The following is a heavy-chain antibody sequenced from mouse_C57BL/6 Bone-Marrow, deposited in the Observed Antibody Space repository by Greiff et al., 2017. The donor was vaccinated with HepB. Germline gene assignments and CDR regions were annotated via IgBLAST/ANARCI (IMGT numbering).Heavy chain of an antibody. CDR2: INPYNGDT. Sequence: VQLQQSGPELVKPGDSVKISCKASGYSFTGYFMNWVMQSHGKSLEWIGRINPYNGDTFYNQKFKGKATLTVDKSSSTAHMELRSLTSEDSAVYYCARWDDYYRPWFAYWGQGTLVTVSA. D-gene: IGHD2-3*01. CDR3: ARWDDYYRPWFAY. CDR1: GYSFTGYF. J-gene: IGHJ3*01. V-gene: IGHV1-20*01.